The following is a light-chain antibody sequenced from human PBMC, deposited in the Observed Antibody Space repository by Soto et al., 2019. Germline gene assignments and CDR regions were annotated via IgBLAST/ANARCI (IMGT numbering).Light chain of an antibody. Sequence: EIAMTQSPASLSVPPGERATLSCRASQSVRSNLAWYQQKPGQAPRLLISGASTRAPGIPVRFSGSGSGTEFTLTISSLQSEDFAVYYCQHYNNWSSFGQGTRLEIK. CDR3: QHYNNWSS. CDR2: GAS. CDR1: QSVRSN. J-gene: IGKJ5*01. V-gene: IGKV3-15*01.